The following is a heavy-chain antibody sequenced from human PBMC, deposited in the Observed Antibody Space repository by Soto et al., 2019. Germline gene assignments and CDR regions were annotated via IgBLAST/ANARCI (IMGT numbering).Heavy chain of an antibody. CDR1: GFTFSSYA. D-gene: IGHD2-8*01. CDR3: AKDPATDIVLMVYAIVFDY. Sequence: PGGSLRLSCAASGFTFSSYAMSWVRQAPGKGLEWVSAISGSGGSTYYADSVKGRFTISRDNSKNTLYLQMNSLRAEDTAVYYCAKDPATDIVLMVYAIVFDYWGQGTLVTVSS. CDR2: ISGSGGST. J-gene: IGHJ4*02. V-gene: IGHV3-23*01.